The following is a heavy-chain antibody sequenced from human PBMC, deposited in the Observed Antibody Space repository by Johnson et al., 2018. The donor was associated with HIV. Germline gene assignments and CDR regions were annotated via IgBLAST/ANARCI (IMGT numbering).Heavy chain of an antibody. CDR3: ARGISNWNYFDDDAFDI. V-gene: IGHV3-66*01. CDR2: IYSGGST. CDR1: GFTVSSNY. J-gene: IGHJ3*02. D-gene: IGHD1-7*01. Sequence: VQLVESGGGLVQPGGSLRLSCAASGFTVSSNYMSWVRQAPGKGLEWVSVIYSGGSTYYADSVKGRFTISRDNSKNTLYLQMNSLRAEDTAVYYCARGISNWNYFDDDAFDIWGQGTMGTVSS.